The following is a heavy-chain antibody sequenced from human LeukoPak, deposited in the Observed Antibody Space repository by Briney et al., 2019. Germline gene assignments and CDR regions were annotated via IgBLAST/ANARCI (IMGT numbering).Heavy chain of an antibody. CDR2: ISGGGATT. D-gene: IGHD4-17*01. J-gene: IGHJ4*02. CDR3: ARDHADYVGYFFFDY. V-gene: IGHV3-23*01. Sequence: GGSLRLSCAASGFTFNNYAMNWVRQAPGEGLEWVSSISGGGATTYYADSAKGRFTISRDNSQNTLYLQMNSLRAEDTAVYYCARDHADYVGYFFFDYWGQGTLVTVSS. CDR1: GFTFNNYA.